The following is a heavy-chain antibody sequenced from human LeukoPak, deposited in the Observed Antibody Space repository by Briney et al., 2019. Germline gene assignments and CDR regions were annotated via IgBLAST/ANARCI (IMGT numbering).Heavy chain of an antibody. CDR3: ARDTQQLGPAGSELGFDY. Sequence: SVKVSCKASGGTFSSYAISWVRQAPGQGLVWMGGIIPIFGTANYAQKFQGRVTITADKSTSTAYMELSSLRSEDTAVYYCARDTQQLGPAGSELGFDYWGQGTLVTVSS. CDR2: IIPIFGTA. J-gene: IGHJ4*02. V-gene: IGHV1-69*06. CDR1: GGTFSSYA. D-gene: IGHD6-13*01.